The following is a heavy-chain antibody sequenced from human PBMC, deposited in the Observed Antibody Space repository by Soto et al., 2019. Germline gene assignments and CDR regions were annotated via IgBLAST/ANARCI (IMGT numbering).Heavy chain of an antibody. CDR1: GYTFTSYA. CDR2: INAGNGNT. D-gene: IGHD6-19*01. V-gene: IGHV1-3*01. Sequence: ASVKVSCTASGYTFTSYAMHWVRQAPGQRLEWMGWINAGNGNTKYSQKFQGRVTITRDTSASTAYMELSSLRSEDTAVYYCARDSSAWGYYGMDVWGQGTTGTVYS. CDR3: ARDSSAWGYYGMDV. J-gene: IGHJ6*02.